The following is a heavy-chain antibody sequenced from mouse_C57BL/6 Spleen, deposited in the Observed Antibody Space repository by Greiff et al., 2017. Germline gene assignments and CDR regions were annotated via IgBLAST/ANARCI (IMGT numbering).Heavy chain of an antibody. CDR3: ARWKYSIPFAY. Sequence: VQLQQPGAELAKPGASVKLSCKASGYTFTSYWMHWVKQRPGQGLEWIGYINPSSGYTKYNQKFKNKATLTADKSSSTAYMQLSSLTYEDSAVYYYARWKYSIPFAYWGQGTLVTVSA. J-gene: IGHJ3*01. V-gene: IGHV1-7*01. CDR2: INPSSGYT. CDR1: GYTFTSYW. D-gene: IGHD2-5*01.